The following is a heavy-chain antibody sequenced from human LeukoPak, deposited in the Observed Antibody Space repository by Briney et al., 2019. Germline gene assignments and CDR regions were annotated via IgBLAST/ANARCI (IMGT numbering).Heavy chain of an antibody. V-gene: IGHV7-4-1*02. CDR1: GYTFTRYA. CDR2: INPNTGNP. D-gene: IGHD6-19*01. Sequence: ASVKVSCKASGYTFTRYAMNWLLQAPGQGLEWMGWINPNTGNPTYAQAFTGRFVFSLDTSVSTAYLQISSLNTEDTAVYYCAIDQPVAGVSNFDSWGQGTLVTVSS. J-gene: IGHJ4*02. CDR3: AIDQPVAGVSNFDS.